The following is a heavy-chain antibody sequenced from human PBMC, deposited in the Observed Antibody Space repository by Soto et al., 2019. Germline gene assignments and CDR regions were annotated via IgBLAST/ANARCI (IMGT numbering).Heavy chain of an antibody. CDR3: APTITIFGVVIPNYYYGMDV. CDR1: RFSLSTSGMF. D-gene: IGHD3-3*01. J-gene: IGHJ6*02. Sequence: SGPTLVNPTQPRTLACTFYRFSLSTSGMFVSWIREPLGKALEWLALIDWDDDQYYSTSLKTRLTISKDTSKNQVVLTMTNMDPVDTATYYCAPTITIFGVVIPNYYYGMDVWGQGTTVTVSS. CDR2: IDWDDDQ. V-gene: IGHV2-70*01.